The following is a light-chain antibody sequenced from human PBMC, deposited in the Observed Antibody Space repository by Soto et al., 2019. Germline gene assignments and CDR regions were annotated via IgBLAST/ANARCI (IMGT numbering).Light chain of an antibody. CDR1: QSVRTN. J-gene: IGKJ1*01. CDR2: YSS. Sequence: EVMMTQFPDTVSVTPGETVTLSCGASQSVRTNLAWYQQRPGQAPRLLIHYSSTRASDIPARFSGSGSGTNFTLAISSPQSEDFAVYYCQQYAYWPETFGQGTKVEIK. V-gene: IGKV3D-15*01. CDR3: QQYAYWPET.